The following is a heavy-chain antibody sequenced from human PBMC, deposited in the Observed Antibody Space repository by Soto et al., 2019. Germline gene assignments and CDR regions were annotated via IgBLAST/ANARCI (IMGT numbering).Heavy chain of an antibody. CDR1: NGSIVNYY. D-gene: IGHD1-26*01. CDR3: ASRLTEATTTGDGFDI. Sequence: QVQLQESGPGLVKPSETLSLTCTVSNGSIVNYYWSWIRQPPGKGLEWIGFIYYSGSTNYNPALTIRVIISVVMAKNQHSLTLSSVTAADTAVYYCASRLTEATTTGDGFDIWGQGTMFTGSS. J-gene: IGHJ3*02. V-gene: IGHV4-59*01. CDR2: IYYSGST.